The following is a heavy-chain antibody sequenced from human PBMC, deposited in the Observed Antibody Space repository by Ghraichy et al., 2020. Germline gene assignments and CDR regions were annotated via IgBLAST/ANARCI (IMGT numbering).Heavy chain of an antibody. Sequence: ASVKVSCKASGYTFTGYYMYWVRQAPGQGLEWMGRINPNSGGTNYAQKFQGRVTMTRDTSISTAYMELSRLRSDDTAVYYCASEVVGPGGSYRYFDFCGQGTLVTVSS. CDR2: INPNSGGT. CDR1: GYTFTGYY. V-gene: IGHV1-2*06. J-gene: IGHJ4*02. D-gene: IGHD1-26*01. CDR3: ASEVVGPGGSYRYFDF.